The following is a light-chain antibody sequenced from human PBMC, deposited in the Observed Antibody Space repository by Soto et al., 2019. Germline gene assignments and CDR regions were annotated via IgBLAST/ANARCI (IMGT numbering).Light chain of an antibody. CDR2: LNSDGSH. V-gene: IGLV4-69*02. CDR1: SGHSTYA. CDR3: QTWGTGIRV. Sequence: QLVLTQSPSASASLGASVKLTCTLSSGHSTYAIAWHQQQPEKGPRYLMKLNSDGSHTKGDGIPGRFSGSSSWAERYLTISSLQSEDEADYYCQTWGTGIRVFGGGTKLTVL. J-gene: IGLJ2*01.